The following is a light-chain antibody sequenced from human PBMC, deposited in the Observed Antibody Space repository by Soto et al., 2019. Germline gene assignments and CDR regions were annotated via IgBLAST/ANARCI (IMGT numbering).Light chain of an antibody. Sequence: IQLTQSPSSLSASVGDRVTITCRAGQDISSALAWYQQQPGKAPKLLLYDASSLDAGVPSRFSGSGSGTDFTLSITSLRPEDFATYYCQQFNEFPLTFGGGTKVQIK. CDR2: DAS. J-gene: IGKJ4*01. CDR3: QQFNEFPLT. V-gene: IGKV1D-13*01. CDR1: QDISSA.